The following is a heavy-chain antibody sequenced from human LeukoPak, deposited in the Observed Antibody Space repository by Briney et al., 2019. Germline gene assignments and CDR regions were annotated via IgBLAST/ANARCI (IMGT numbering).Heavy chain of an antibody. V-gene: IGHV3-74*01. CDR1: GFSFSSYW. D-gene: IGHD6-19*01. Sequence: SGGSLRLSCAASGFSFSSYWMYWVRHVPGKGLVWVSRIKSAGSSTNYADSVKGRFTISRDNAKNTLYLQMNCLRAEDTAVYYCARGGVSGTIDFWGQGTLVTVSS. CDR2: IKSAGSST. CDR3: ARGGVSGTIDF. J-gene: IGHJ4*02.